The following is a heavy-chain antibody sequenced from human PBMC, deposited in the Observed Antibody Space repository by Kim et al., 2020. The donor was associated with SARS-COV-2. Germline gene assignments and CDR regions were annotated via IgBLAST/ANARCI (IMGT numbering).Heavy chain of an antibody. CDR3: ARGLIPLGFSPCGMDV. D-gene: IGHD5-12*01. CDR1: GGTFSSYA. CDR2: IIPIFGTA. V-gene: IGHV1-69*13. J-gene: IGHJ6*02. Sequence: SVKVSCKASGGTFSSYAISWVRQAPGQGLEWMGGIIPIFGTANYAQKFQGRVTITADESTSTAYMELSSLRSEDTAVYYCARGLIPLGFSPCGMDVWGQGTTVTVSS.